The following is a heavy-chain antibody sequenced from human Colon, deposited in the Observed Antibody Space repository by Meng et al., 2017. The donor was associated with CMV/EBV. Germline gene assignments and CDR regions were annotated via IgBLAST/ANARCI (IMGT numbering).Heavy chain of an antibody. CDR2: IYRDGST. CDR3: VRSPGYYDSLGQYDY. J-gene: IGHJ4*02. V-gene: IGHV3-53*01. Sequence: VQLVESGGGLMLPGGALRLSCAVSTCIVSRNYMSWVHQAPGKGLEWVSGIYRDGSTFYADSVKGRFTISRDNSKNTLNLQMNSLRAEDTAVYYCVRSPGYYDSLGQYDYWGRGTLVTVSS. CDR1: TCIVSRNY. D-gene: IGHD3-22*01.